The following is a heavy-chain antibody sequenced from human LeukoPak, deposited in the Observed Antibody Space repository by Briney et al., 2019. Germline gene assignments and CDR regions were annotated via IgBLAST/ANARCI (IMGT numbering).Heavy chain of an antibody. V-gene: IGHV3-9*01. CDR3: AKDKSGSTHWYFDL. Sequence: GRSLRLSCAASGFTFDDYAMHWVRQAPGKGLEWVSGISWNSGSIGYADSVKGRFTISRDNAKNSLYLQMNSLRAEDTALYYCAKDKSGSTHWYFDLWGRGTLVTVSS. D-gene: IGHD6-13*01. J-gene: IGHJ2*01. CDR2: ISWNSGSI. CDR1: GFTFDDYA.